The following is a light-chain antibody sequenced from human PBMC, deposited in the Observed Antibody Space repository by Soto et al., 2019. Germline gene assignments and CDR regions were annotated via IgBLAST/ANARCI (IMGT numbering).Light chain of an antibody. CDR1: STNIGAGYD. J-gene: IGLJ3*02. V-gene: IGLV1-40*01. Sequence: QSVLTQPPSVSGAPGQRVSISCTGSSTNIGAGYDVNWCQQRPVTAPKLLIYANSNRPSGVPDRFSGSKSGASAFLVITGLQAEDQADYYCQSYDSSLSAWKVFGGGPKMTVL. CDR3: QSYDSSLSAWKV. CDR2: ANS.